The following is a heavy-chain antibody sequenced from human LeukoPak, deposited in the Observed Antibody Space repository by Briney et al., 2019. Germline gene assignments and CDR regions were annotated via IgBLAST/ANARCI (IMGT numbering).Heavy chain of an antibody. J-gene: IGHJ5*01. V-gene: IGHV3-53*01. D-gene: IGHD2-2*03. CDR1: GFTVSSYY. CDR3: ARVDA. CDR2: IYSGGST. Sequence: GGSLRLSCAASGFTVSSYYMSWVRQAPGKGLEWVSVIYSGGSTYYADSVRGRFTISKDNYKHTLYLQMNSLRAEDAAVDYCARVDAWGQGTLVTVSS.